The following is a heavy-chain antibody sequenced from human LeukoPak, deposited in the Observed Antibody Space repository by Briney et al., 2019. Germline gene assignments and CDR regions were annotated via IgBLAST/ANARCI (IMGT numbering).Heavy chain of an antibody. J-gene: IGHJ2*01. CDR2: ISGSGGRT. Sequence: GGSLRLSCAASGXSFNRYAVAWVRQAPGKGLEGVSSISGSGGRTFFADSVKGRFTVSRDNSVFLQMNSLRAEDTALYYCAQSTSMRYFFDLWGRGILVTVSS. D-gene: IGHD2/OR15-2a*01. CDR1: GXSFNRYA. V-gene: IGHV3-23*01. CDR3: AQSTSMRYFFDL.